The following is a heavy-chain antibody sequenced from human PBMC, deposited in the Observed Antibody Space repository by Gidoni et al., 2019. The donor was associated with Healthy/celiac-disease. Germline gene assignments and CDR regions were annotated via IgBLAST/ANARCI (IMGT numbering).Heavy chain of an antibody. CDR2: NSAYTGTT. J-gene: IGHJ4*02. Sequence: QVQLVASRAAVKKHGAPVQVSRKAAGYTFNSYGHSWVRQAPGQGLEWMGWNSAYTGTTNYAQKLQGRVTRTTATSTSTAFMELRSLRSDDTAVYYCARDAGGVYYDSSGSYPIDYWGQGTLVTVSS. CDR1: GYTFNSYG. CDR3: ARDAGGVYYDSSGSYPIDY. V-gene: IGHV1-18*04. D-gene: IGHD3-22*01.